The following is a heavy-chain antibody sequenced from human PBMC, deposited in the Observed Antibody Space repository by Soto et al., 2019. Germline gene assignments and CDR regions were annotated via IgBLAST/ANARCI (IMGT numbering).Heavy chain of an antibody. CDR2: VFHTGNT. V-gene: IGHV4-4*02. CDR3: ARSAGWYAVHS. J-gene: IGHJ4*02. D-gene: IGHD6-19*01. CDR1: GDSVSSPYY. Sequence: QVQLQESGPGLVKPSGTLSLTCAVSGDSVSSPYYWCWVRQSPGKGLEWIGDVFHTGNTSYNPSLRRRVTISMDKTNNQFSLDLPSVTAADTAVYYCARSAGWYAVHSWGPGTLVIV.